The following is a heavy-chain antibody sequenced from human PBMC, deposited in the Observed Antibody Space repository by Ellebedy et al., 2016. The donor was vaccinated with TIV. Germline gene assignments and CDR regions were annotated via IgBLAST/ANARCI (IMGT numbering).Heavy chain of an antibody. J-gene: IGHJ4*02. CDR1: GAPSGNYF. D-gene: IGHD1-26*01. Sequence: SETLSLTXAVSGAPSGNYFWSWIRQPPGKGLEWIGEVTHTGGTNYNPSLESRVTMSLDTSENQFSLKVNSVTAADTAVYFCARGFPAAWELAGAWGQGTLVTVS. CDR3: ARGFPAAWELAGA. V-gene: IGHV4-34*01. CDR2: VTHTGGT.